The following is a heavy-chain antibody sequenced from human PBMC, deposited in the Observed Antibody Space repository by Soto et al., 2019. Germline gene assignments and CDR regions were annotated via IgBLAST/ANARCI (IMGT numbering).Heavy chain of an antibody. V-gene: IGHV3-7*03. CDR2: IKQDGSEK. D-gene: IGHD6-13*01. CDR3: ARDQGSSSIVYYYYYGMDV. Sequence: GGSLRLSCAASGFTFSSYWMSWVRQAPGKGLEWVANIKQDGSEKYYVDSVKGRFTISRDNAKNSLYLQMNSLRAEDTAVYYCARDQGSSSIVYYYYYGMDVWGQGTTVTVSS. CDR1: GFTFSSYW. J-gene: IGHJ6*02.